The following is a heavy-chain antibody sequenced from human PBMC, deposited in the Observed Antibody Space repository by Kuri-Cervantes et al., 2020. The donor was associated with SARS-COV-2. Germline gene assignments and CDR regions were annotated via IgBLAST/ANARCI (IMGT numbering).Heavy chain of an antibody. Sequence: ASVKVSCKASGYSFTTYGISWVRQAPGQGLEWMGWISAYNGNTNYAQNFQGRVTMTTDTSTSIAYMDLRSLRSDDTAVYYCAGVDLWFGELYLDYWGQGTLVTVSS. CDR1: GYSFTTYG. J-gene: IGHJ4*02. CDR2: ISAYNGNT. CDR3: AGVDLWFGELYLDY. V-gene: IGHV1-18*01. D-gene: IGHD3-10*01.